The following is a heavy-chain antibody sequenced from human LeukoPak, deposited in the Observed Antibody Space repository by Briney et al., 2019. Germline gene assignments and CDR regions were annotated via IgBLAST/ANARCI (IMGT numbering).Heavy chain of an antibody. V-gene: IGHV4-59*12. J-gene: IGHJ5*02. Sequence: SETLSLTCTVSGGSISSYYWSWIRQPPGKGLEWIGYIYYSGSTNYNPSLKSRVTISVDTSKNQFSLKLSSVTAADTAVYYCARSPPPTPAGSWFDPWGQGTLVTVSS. CDR1: GGSISSYY. D-gene: IGHD6-25*01. CDR2: IYYSGST. CDR3: ARSPPPTPAGSWFDP.